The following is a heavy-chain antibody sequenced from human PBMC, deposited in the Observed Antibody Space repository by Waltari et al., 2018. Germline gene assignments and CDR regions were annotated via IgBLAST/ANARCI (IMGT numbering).Heavy chain of an antibody. Sequence: QVQLQQWGAGLLRPSETLSLTCAVYGASFSDYYWAWVRQPPGKGLEWIGQIRHPGSTNYNPSLKCRVTISLDTPMSQFSLRLSSVTAADTALYFCTRGGNYDFWSHRPFVDPWGQGTLVTVSS. CDR2: IRHPGST. J-gene: IGHJ5*02. D-gene: IGHD3-3*01. CDR3: TRGGNYDFWSHRPFVDP. V-gene: IGHV4-34*01. CDR1: GASFSDYY.